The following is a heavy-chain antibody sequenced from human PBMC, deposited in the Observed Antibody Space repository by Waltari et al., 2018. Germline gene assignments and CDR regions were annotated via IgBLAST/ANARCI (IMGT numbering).Heavy chain of an antibody. Sequence: QVQLQESGPGLVKPSQTLSLTCTVSGGSISSGDYYWIWIRQPPGKGLEWIGYIYYSGSTYYNPSLKSRVTISVDTSKNQFSLKLSSVTAADTAVYYCARGPLYGGNSEEYFQHWGQGTLVTVSS. V-gene: IGHV4-30-4*08. J-gene: IGHJ1*01. CDR3: ARGPLYGGNSEEYFQH. CDR2: IYYSGST. CDR1: GGSISSGDYY. D-gene: IGHD2-21*02.